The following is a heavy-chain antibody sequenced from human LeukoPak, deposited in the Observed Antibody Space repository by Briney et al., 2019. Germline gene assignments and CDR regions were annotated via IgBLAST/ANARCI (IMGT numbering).Heavy chain of an antibody. Sequence: GGPLRLSCAASGFTFSSYEMNWVRQAPGKGLEWVSYISSSGSTIYYADSVKGRFTISRDNAKNSLYLQMNSLRAEDTAVYYCARGNRYRIDPWGQGTLVTVSS. CDR2: ISSSGSTI. V-gene: IGHV3-48*03. CDR1: GFTFSSYE. D-gene: IGHD1-14*01. CDR3: ARGNRYRIDP. J-gene: IGHJ5*02.